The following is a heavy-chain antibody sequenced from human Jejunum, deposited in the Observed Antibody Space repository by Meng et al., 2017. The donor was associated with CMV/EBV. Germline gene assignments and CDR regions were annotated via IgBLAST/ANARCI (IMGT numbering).Heavy chain of an antibody. CDR3: VRVDTMTTFLLDS. J-gene: IGHJ4*02. V-gene: IGHV4-39*07. Sequence: GGSFRSPSYHWCWVRQSPGKGLEWVGSISYTGSTYYNPSLERRLTISVDRSKNQFSLRLTTATAADAAVYYCVRVDTMTTFLLDSWGPGTLVTVSS. CDR1: GGSFRSPSYH. D-gene: IGHD4-11*01. CDR2: ISYTGST.